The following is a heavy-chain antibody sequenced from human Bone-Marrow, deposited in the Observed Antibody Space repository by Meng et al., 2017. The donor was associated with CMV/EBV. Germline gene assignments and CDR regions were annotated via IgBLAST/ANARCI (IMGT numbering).Heavy chain of an antibody. V-gene: IGHV3-15*01. J-gene: IGHJ3*02. CDR1: GFTFSNAW. Sequence: GGSLRLSCAASGFTFSNAWMSWVRQAPGKGLEWVGRIKSKTDGGTTDYAAPVKGSFTISRDDSKNTLYLQMNSLKTEDTAVYYCTPEKHWYAFEIWGQGTMVTVSS. CDR2: IKSKTDGGTT. CDR3: TPEKHWYAFEI. D-gene: IGHD6-13*01.